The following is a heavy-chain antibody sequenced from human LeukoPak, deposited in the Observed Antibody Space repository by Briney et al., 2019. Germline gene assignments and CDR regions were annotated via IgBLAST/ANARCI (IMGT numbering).Heavy chain of an antibody. CDR3: ARDTRLYVVPAADDYYYMDV. CDR1: GYAFTSYG. CDR2: ISAYNGNT. Sequence: ASVKVSCKASGYAFTSYGISWVRQAPGQGLEWMGWISAYNGNTNYAQKLQGRVTMTTDTSTSTAYMELRSLRSDDTAVYYCARDTRLYVVPAADDYYYMDVWGKGTTVTVSS. J-gene: IGHJ6*03. V-gene: IGHV1-18*01. D-gene: IGHD2-2*01.